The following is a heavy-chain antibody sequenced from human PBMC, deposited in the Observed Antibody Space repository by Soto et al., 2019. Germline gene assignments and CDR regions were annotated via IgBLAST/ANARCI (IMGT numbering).Heavy chain of an antibody. CDR3: VRVEVVVVPEGGPFDP. CDR2: ISAYNGNT. CDR1: GYTFTSYG. V-gene: IGHV1-18*01. D-gene: IGHD2-2*01. J-gene: IGHJ5*02. Sequence: QVQLVQSGAEVKKPGASVKVSCKASGYTFTSYGISWVRQAPGQGLEWMGWISAYNGNTNYAQKLQGRVTMTTDTSTSTAYMELRSLRSHGTAVDYSVRVEVVVVPEGGPFDPWGQGTLVTVFS.